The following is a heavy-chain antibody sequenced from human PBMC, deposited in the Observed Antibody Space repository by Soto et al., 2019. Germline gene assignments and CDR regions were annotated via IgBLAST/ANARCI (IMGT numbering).Heavy chain of an antibody. V-gene: IGHV4-4*02. CDR2: ISESGSA. D-gene: IGHD6-19*01. Sequence: QVQLQESGPGLVEPSGTLSLTCSVSGASITGRFWWNWVRQFPGRGLEWIGEISESGSAYYNPSPKSRFTMSVGKSKNRFSLRLNSVAAADTAVYYCARETFITVADTQLWYFDLWGRGTLDTVYS. J-gene: IGHJ2*01. CDR3: ARETFITVADTQLWYFDL. CDR1: GASITGRFW.